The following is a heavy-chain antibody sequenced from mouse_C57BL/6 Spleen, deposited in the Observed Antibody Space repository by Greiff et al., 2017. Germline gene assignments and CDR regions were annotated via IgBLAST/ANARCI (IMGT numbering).Heavy chain of an antibody. CDR2: INPNNGGT. CDR1: GYTFTDYN. D-gene: IGHD1-1*01. J-gene: IGHJ1*03. V-gene: IGHV1-18*01. Sequence: VQLQQSGPELVKPGASVKIPCKASGYTFTDYNMDWVKQSHGKSLEWIGDINPNNGGTIYNQKFKGKATLTVDKSSSTAYMELRSLTSEDTAVYYCARRYYGSFYWYFDVWGTGTTVTVSS. CDR3: ARRYYGSFYWYFDV.